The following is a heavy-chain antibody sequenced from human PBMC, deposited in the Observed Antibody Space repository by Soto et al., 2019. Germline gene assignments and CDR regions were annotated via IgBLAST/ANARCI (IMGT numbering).Heavy chain of an antibody. CDR3: ARSDLGGNYDS. D-gene: IGHD2-15*01. CDR2: IYYSGKT. J-gene: IGHJ4*02. CDR1: GGSVSSGSYY. V-gene: IGHV4-61*01. Sequence: SDTLSLTCTVSGGSVSSGSYYWSWIRRPPGKGLDWIGYIYYSGKTDYNPSLQSRVSISIDTSRKQFTLNLSSVTAADTAMYYCARSDLGGNYDSGGQGTLVNVSA.